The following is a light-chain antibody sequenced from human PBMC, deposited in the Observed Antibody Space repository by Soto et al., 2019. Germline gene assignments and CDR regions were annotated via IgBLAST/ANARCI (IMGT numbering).Light chain of an antibody. V-gene: IGKV1-5*03. CDR3: QQYNSYWT. J-gene: IGKJ1*01. CDR1: QSISSW. CDR2: KAS. Sequence: DVQMTQSPSTLSASVGDRVTITCRASQSISSWLAWYQQKPGKAPKLLIYKASSLESGVPSRFSGSGSGTEITRNICSLQSDDFATYFCQQYNSYWTFGQGTKVDIK.